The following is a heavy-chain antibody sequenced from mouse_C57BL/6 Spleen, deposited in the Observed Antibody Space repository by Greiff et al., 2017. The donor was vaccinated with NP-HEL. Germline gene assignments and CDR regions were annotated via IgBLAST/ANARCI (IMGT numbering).Heavy chain of an antibody. CDR3: ANYDYDAY. D-gene: IGHD2-4*01. CDR2: FLPNIGST. V-gene: IGHV1-64*01. Sequence: QVHVKQPGAELVKPGASVKLSCKASGYPFPGYWMPWVRRRPGQGLEWIGMFLPNIGSTNYNEKFKSKATLTVDKSASTAYMQLSSLTSEDSAVYYCANYDYDAYWGQGTTLTVSS. CDR1: GYPFPGYW. J-gene: IGHJ2*01.